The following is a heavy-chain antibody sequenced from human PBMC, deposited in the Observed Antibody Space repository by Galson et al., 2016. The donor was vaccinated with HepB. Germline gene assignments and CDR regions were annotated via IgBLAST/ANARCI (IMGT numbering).Heavy chain of an antibody. CDR1: GFAFSYYW. V-gene: IGHV3-74*01. CDR3: VRELPQLWLERYGMDV. CDR2: TNSDGSNT. J-gene: IGHJ6*02. Sequence: SLRLSCAASGFAFSYYWMHWVRQAPGKGLVWVSHTNSDGSNTYYADSVKGRFTISRDNAKNTLYLQMNSLSAEDTAVYYCVRELPQLWLERYGMDVWGQGATGTVS. D-gene: IGHD5-18*01.